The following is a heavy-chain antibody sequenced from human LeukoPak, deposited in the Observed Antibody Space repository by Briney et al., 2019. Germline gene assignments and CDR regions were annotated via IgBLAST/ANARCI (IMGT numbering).Heavy chain of an antibody. CDR1: DGSITNYD. Sequence: PSETLSLTCTVSDGSITNYDWSWVRQPPGKGLEFIGHVHYSGTTNYNPSLRSRVTISVDKSKNQFSLKLSSVTAADTAVYYCASETAAGTHAFDIWGQGTMVTVSS. V-gene: IGHV4-59*12. CDR2: VHYSGTT. CDR3: ASETAAGTHAFDI. D-gene: IGHD6-13*01. J-gene: IGHJ3*02.